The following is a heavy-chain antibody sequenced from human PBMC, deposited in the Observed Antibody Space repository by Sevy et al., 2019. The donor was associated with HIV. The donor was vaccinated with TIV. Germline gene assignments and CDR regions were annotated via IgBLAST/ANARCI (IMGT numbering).Heavy chain of an antibody. V-gene: IGHV3-72*01. J-gene: IGHJ6*03. CDR2: IRNRPNRHTT. CDR1: GFTFSDHY. CDR3: VRGPNCGVGGCQQISPYCLDV. Sequence: GGSLRLSCAASGFTFSDHYVDWVRQAPGKGLEWVGRIRNRPNRHTTGYAASVEGRFTIPRDDSKNSLYLQMNSLKTEDSAVYYCVRGPNCGVGGCQQISPYCLDVWGKGATVTVSS. D-gene: IGHD2-21*01.